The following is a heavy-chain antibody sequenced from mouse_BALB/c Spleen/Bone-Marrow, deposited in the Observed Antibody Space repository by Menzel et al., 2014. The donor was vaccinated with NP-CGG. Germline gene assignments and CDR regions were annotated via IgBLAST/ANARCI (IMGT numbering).Heavy chain of an antibody. CDR3: ASYRYAWYFDV. CDR1: GFNIKDTY. D-gene: IGHD2-14*01. V-gene: IGHV14-3*02. CDR2: IDPANGNT. Sequence: EVQGVESGAELVKPGASVKLSCTASGFNIKDTYMHWVKQRPEQGLEWIGRIDPANGNTKYDPKFQGKATITADTSSSTAYLQLSSLTSEDTAVYYCASYRYAWYFDVWGAGTTVTVSS. J-gene: IGHJ1*01.